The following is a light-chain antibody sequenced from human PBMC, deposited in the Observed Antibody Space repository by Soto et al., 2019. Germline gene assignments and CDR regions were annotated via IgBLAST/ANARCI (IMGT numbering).Light chain of an antibody. CDR3: GTWYSSLSAVV. J-gene: IGLJ2*01. CDR2: DNN. V-gene: IGLV1-51*01. CDR1: SSNIGNNY. Sequence: QSVLTPPPSLSAAPGQKVTISCSGSSSNIGNNYVSWYQQLPGTAPKLLIYDNNKRPSGIPDRFSGSKSGTSATLGFTGLQTGDEADYYCGTWYSSLSAVVFGGGTKLTVL.